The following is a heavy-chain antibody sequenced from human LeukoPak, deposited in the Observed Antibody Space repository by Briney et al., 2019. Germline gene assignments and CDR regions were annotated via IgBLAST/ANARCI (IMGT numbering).Heavy chain of an antibody. CDR1: GFTFSTYW. J-gene: IGHJ4*02. Sequence: GGSLRLSCAASGFTFSTYWMHWVRQAPGEGLVWVSGTNSNGRSTSYADSVKGRFTISRDNAKNTLYLQMDSLRAEDTAVYYCAKVGSGSYYYGSGSSHHFDYWGQGTLVSVSS. V-gene: IGHV3-74*01. CDR3: AKVGSGSYYYGSGSSHHFDY. D-gene: IGHD3-10*01. CDR2: TNSNGRST.